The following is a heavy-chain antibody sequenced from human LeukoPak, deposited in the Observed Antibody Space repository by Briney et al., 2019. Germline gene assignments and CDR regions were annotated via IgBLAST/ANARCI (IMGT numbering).Heavy chain of an antibody. CDR1: GFTFRSYV. D-gene: IGHD4-17*01. CDR3: ARDYGDYPRISWFDP. J-gene: IGHJ5*02. Sequence: PGRSLRLSCAASGFTFRSYVMLGVRQAPGKGLEWVAVISYDGSNKYYADSVKGRFTISRDNSKNTLYLQMNSLRAEDTLVHFSARDYGDYPRISWFDPWGQGNLVTVSS. V-gene: IGHV3-30-3*01. CDR2: ISYDGSNK.